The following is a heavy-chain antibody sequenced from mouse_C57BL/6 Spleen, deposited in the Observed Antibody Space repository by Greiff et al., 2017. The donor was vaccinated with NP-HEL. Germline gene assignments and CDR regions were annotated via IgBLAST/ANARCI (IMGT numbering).Heavy chain of an antibody. Sequence: VQLQQSGAELARPGASVKMSCKASGYTFTSYTMHWVKQRPGQGLEWIVYINPSSGYTKYNQKFKDKATLTADKSSSTAYMQLSSLTSEDSAVYYCARYDYDGGYAMDYWGQGTSVTVSS. CDR3: ARYDYDGGYAMDY. V-gene: IGHV1-4*01. CDR2: INPSSGYT. J-gene: IGHJ4*01. D-gene: IGHD2-4*01. CDR1: GYTFTSYT.